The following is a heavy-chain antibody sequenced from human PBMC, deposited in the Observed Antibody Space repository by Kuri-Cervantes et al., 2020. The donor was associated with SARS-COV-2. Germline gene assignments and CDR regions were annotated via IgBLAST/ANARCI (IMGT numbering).Heavy chain of an antibody. Sequence: ASVKVSCKASGYTFTSYGISWVRQAPGQGLEWMGRISAYNGNTNYAQKLQGRVTMTTDTSTSTAYMELRSLRSDDTAVYYCARSVREYDFWSGYPNWFDPWGQGTLVTVSS. D-gene: IGHD3-3*01. V-gene: IGHV1-18*01. J-gene: IGHJ5*02. CDR3: ARSVREYDFWSGYPNWFDP. CDR1: GYTFTSYG. CDR2: ISAYNGNT.